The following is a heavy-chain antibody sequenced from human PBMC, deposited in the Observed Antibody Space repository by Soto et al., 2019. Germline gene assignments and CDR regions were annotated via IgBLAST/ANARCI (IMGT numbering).Heavy chain of an antibody. D-gene: IGHD3-3*01. CDR2: ISAYNGNT. V-gene: IGHV1-18*01. J-gene: IGHJ6*02. CDR1: GGTFSSYA. CDR3: ARGRGVLRFLEWLPDPDYYYYGMDV. Sequence: ASVKVSCKASGGTFSSYAISWVRQAPGQGLEWMGWISAYNGNTNYAQKLQGRVTMTTDTSTSTAYMELRSLRSDDTAVYYCARGRGVLRFLEWLPDPDYYYYGMDVWGQGTTVTVSS.